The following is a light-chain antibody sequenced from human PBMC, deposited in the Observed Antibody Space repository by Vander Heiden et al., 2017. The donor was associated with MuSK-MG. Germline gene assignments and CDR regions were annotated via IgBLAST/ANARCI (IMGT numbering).Light chain of an antibody. V-gene: IGKV3-20*01. CDR1: QDLSST. Sequence: EIVLTQSPGTRSLSPGERATLSCRASQDLSSTLLIYGASSRATGIPDRFSGSGSGTDFTLTISRLEPEDFAVYYCQQDGSSPRTFGQGTKVEIK. CDR3: QQDGSSPRT. CDR2: GAS. J-gene: IGKJ1*01.